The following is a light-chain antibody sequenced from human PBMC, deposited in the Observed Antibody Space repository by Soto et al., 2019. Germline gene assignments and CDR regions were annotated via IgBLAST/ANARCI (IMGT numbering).Light chain of an antibody. Sequence: QSALNQPASVSGSPGQSITISCTGTSSDVGGYNYVSWYQQHPGKAPKLMIYEVSNRPSGVSNRFSGSKSGNTASLTISGLQAEDEADYYCSSYTSSSTVFGTGTKLTVL. CDR2: EVS. V-gene: IGLV2-14*01. J-gene: IGLJ1*01. CDR1: SSDVGGYNY. CDR3: SSYTSSSTV.